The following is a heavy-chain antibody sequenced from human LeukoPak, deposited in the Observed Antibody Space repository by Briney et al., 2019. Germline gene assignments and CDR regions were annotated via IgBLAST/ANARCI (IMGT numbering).Heavy chain of an antibody. CDR1: DGSISSNSYY. CDR2: IDYSGNT. J-gene: IGHJ4*02. Sequence: SETLSLTCTVSDGSISSNSYYWGWIRQPPGKGLEWIANIDYSGNTYYNPSLKSRVTISVDTSRNQFSLKLRSVTAADTAVYYCARARRQWLVGANIRGDNPPYYYDYWGQGILVTVSS. D-gene: IGHD6-19*01. CDR3: ARARRQWLVGANIRGDNPPYYYDY. V-gene: IGHV4-39*07.